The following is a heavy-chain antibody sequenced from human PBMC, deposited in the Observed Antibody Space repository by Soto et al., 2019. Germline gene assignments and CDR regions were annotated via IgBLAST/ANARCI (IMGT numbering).Heavy chain of an antibody. CDR2: ISAYNDNT. CDR3: ARSGFYGSGSRPYYFDS. J-gene: IGHJ4*02. V-gene: IGHV1-18*01. D-gene: IGHD3-10*01. Sequence: ASVKVSCKASGYTFTNYGISWVRQAPGQGLEWMGWISAYNDNTNYAQKLQGRVTMTTDTSTSTVYMELRSLRSDDTAVYYCARSGFYGSGSRPYYFDSWGQGTLVTVYS. CDR1: GYTFTNYG.